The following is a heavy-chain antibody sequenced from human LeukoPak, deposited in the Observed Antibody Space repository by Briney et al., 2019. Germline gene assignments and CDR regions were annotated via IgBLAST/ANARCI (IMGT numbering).Heavy chain of an antibody. J-gene: IGHJ4*02. CDR3: AKAPYYSSSWYFFDY. CDR2: ISGNGGYT. Sequence: GGSLRLSCAASGFTFSSYAMSWVRQAPGKGLEWVSGISGNGGYTYYADSVKGRFTISRDNSKNTLYLQTNSLRAEDTAVYYCAKAPYYSSSWYFFDYWGQGTLVTVSS. D-gene: IGHD6-13*01. V-gene: IGHV3-23*01. CDR1: GFTFSSYA.